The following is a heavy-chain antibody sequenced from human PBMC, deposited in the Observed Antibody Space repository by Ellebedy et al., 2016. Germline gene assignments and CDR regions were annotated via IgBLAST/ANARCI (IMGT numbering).Heavy chain of an antibody. CDR3: ARGRLLPHYFDY. CDR1: GFTFSSYA. CDR2: ISYDGSKK. Sequence: GESLKISXAASGFTFSSYAMHWVRQAPGKGLEWVAVISYDGSKKYYADSVKGRFTISRDNSKNTLYLQMNSLRAEDTAVYYCARGRLLPHYFDYWGQGTLVTVSS. D-gene: IGHD3-22*01. V-gene: IGHV3-30-3*01. J-gene: IGHJ4*02.